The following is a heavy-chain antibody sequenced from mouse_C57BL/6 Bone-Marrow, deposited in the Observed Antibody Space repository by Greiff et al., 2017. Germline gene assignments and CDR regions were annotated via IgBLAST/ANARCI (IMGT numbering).Heavy chain of an antibody. Sequence: VQLKQSGPVLVKPGASVKMSCKASGYTFTDYYMNWVKQSHGKSLEWIGVINPYNGGTSYNQKFQGKATLTVDKSSSTAYMELNSLTSEDSAVYYCARNTGGLYAMDYWGQGTSVTVSS. D-gene: IGHD1-1*01. J-gene: IGHJ4*01. CDR2: INPYNGGT. CDR3: ARNTGGLYAMDY. V-gene: IGHV1-19*01. CDR1: GYTFTDYY.